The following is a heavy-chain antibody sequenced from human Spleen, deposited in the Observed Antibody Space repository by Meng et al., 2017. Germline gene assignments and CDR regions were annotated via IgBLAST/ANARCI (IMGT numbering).Heavy chain of an antibody. J-gene: IGHJ3*02. CDR1: GFTFSSYW. Sequence: GESLKISCTASGFTFSSYWMHWVRQAPGKGLEWVSSISSSSAYIYYADSVKGRFTISRDNAKNSLYLQMNSLRAEDTAVYYCARTITFGRVIVSPDTFDIWGQGTMVTVSS. CDR2: ISSSSAYI. CDR3: ARTITFGRVIVSPDTFDI. D-gene: IGHD3-16*02. V-gene: IGHV3-21*01.